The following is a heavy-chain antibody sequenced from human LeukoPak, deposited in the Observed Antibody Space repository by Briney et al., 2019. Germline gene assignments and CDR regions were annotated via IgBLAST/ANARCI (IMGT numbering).Heavy chain of an antibody. CDR1: GGSNSNYY. J-gene: IGHJ4*02. Sequence: SETLSLTCTVSGGSNSNYYWSWIRQPAGKGLEWIGRIYTSGSTNYNPSLKSRVTMSVDTSKNQFSLKLSSVTAADTAVYYYARVSLVRGAPDYYFDYWGQGTLVTVSS. CDR3: ARVSLVRGAPDYYFDY. V-gene: IGHV4-4*07. D-gene: IGHD3-10*01. CDR2: IYTSGST.